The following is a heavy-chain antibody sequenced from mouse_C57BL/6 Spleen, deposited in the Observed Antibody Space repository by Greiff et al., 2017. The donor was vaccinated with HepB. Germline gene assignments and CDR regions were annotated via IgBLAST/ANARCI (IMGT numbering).Heavy chain of an antibody. Sequence: EVQVVESGGGLVKPGGSLKLSCAASGFTFSDYGMHWVRQAPEKGLEWVAYISSCSSTIYYADTVKGRFTISSDNAKNTLVLQLTRLRSEDTAMYYCARSLYYGSSYGDWYFDVWGTGTTVTVSS. J-gene: IGHJ1*03. D-gene: IGHD1-1*01. CDR1: GFTFSDYG. CDR2: ISSCSSTI. V-gene: IGHV5-17*01. CDR3: ARSLYYGSSYGDWYFDV.